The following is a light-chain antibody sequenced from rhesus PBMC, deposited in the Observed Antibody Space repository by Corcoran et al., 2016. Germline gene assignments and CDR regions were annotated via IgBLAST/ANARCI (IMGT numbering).Light chain of an antibody. CDR3: QQSDDLPYT. Sequence: DIQMTQSPSSLSASVRDKVTITCYASQDVSASLAWYQQQPGKAPKPLIYGASSLQPGVPSRFSGSGSRTLFTLTISSLQPEDFATYYCQQSDDLPYTFGRGTKVEIK. J-gene: IGKJ2*01. CDR2: GAS. V-gene: IGKV1-19*01. CDR1: QDVSAS.